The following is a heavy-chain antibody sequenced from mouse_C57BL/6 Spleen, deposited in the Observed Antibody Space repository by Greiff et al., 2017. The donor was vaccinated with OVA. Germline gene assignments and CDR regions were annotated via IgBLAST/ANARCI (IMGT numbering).Heavy chain of an antibody. V-gene: IGHV1-9*01. CDR1: GYTFTGYW. CDR2: ILPGSGST. Sequence: QVQLQQSGAEPMKPGASANHSCKATGYTFTGYWIEWVKQRPGHGLEWIGEILPGSGSTNYNEKFKGKATFTADTSSNTAYMQLSSLTTEDSAIYYCARSPYDYDRVYAMDYWGQGTSVTVSS. CDR3: ARSPYDYDRVYAMDY. D-gene: IGHD2-4*01. J-gene: IGHJ4*01.